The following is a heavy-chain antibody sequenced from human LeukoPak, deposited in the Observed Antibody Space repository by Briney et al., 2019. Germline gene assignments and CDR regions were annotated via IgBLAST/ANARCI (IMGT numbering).Heavy chain of an antibody. CDR1: GGSFSGYY. J-gene: IGHJ1*01. Sequence: PSETLSLTCAVYGGSFSGYYWSWIRQPPGKGLEWIGEINHSGSTNYNPSLKSRVTISVDTSKNQFSLTLSSVTAADTAVYYCARDISIAAAGTPYFQHWGQGTLVTASS. CDR3: ARDISIAAAGTPYFQH. V-gene: IGHV4-34*01. CDR2: INHSGST. D-gene: IGHD6-13*01.